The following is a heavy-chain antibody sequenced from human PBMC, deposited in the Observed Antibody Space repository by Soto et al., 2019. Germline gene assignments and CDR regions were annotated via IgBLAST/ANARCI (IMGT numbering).Heavy chain of an antibody. CDR3: ARLVADSSWYHYVLDV. J-gene: IGHJ6*02. CDR2: IFSNNER. CDR1: GFSLTTGRMG. D-gene: IGHD6-13*01. Sequence: QVTLKESGPVLVKATETLTLTCNISGFSLTTGRMGVSWIRQPPGKALEWVALIFSNNERSYSTSLQSRLSISDDTSKSQVVLSMTNVDTVDTATYFCARLVADSSWYHYVLDVWGQGTTVTVS. V-gene: IGHV2-26*03.